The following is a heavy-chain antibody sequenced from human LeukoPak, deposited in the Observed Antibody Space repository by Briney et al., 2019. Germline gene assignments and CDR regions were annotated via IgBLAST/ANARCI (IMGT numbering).Heavy chain of an antibody. J-gene: IGHJ2*01. CDR3: ARVTKDIVVVPAAIPWYFDL. CDR2: IYHSGST. D-gene: IGHD2-2*01. V-gene: IGHV4-30-2*01. Sequence: SETLSLTCTVSGGSISSGGHSWSWIRQPPGKGLEWIGYIYHSGSTYYNPSLKSRVTISVDRSKNQFSLKLSSVTAADTAVYYCARVTKDIVVVPAAIPWYFDLWGRGTLVTVSS. CDR1: GGSISSGGHS.